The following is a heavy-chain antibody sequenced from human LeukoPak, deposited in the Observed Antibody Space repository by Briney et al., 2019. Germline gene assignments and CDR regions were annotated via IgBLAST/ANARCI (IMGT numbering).Heavy chain of an antibody. CDR2: IYYSGST. CDR1: GDTISSYY. V-gene: IGHV4-59*08. D-gene: IGHD6-13*01. CDR3: VRHHHKTIAAAGLIDY. J-gene: IGHJ4*02. Sequence: SETLSLTCTVSGDTISSYYWGWIRQPPGKGLEWIGYIYYSGSTNYNPSLKSRVTISVDTSKNQFSLKLSSVTAADRAVYYCVRHHHKTIAAAGLIDYWGQGTLVTVSS.